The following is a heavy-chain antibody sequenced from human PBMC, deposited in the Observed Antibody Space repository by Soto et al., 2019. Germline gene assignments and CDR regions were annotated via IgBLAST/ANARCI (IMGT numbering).Heavy chain of an antibody. CDR1: GYSFTSSA. V-gene: IGHV1-3*01. D-gene: IGHD2-21*02. Sequence: QVQLVQSGAEVKKPGASLKVSCKASGYSFTSSAIHWVRQAPGQRLEWLGWINAGNGKTKYSQNLQGRVTITRDTSASTAYMELNSLGSEDTAVYYCARAGQSCTGDCYATHFDYWGQGTLVTVSS. J-gene: IGHJ4*02. CDR2: INAGNGKT. CDR3: ARAGQSCTGDCYATHFDY.